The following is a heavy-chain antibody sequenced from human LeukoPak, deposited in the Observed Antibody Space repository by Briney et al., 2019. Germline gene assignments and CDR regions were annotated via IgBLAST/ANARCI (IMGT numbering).Heavy chain of an antibody. CDR2: IKPDGSQR. CDR1: GFTSSDYW. J-gene: IGHJ6*02. D-gene: IGHD3-9*01. CDR3: ARVGRPYYDILTGPPMDV. V-gene: IGHV3-7*01. Sequence: GGSLRLSCVASGFTSSDYWMSWVRQAPGEGLEWVANIKPDGSQRFSVDSVKGRFTISRDNSKNTLYLQMNSLRAEDTAVYYCARVGRPYYDILTGPPMDVWGQGTTVTVSS.